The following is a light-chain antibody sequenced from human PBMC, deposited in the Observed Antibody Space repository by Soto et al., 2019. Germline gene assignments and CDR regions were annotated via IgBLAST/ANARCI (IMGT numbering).Light chain of an antibody. CDR1: QGIRND. CDR3: LQDYNYPRT. V-gene: IGKV1-6*01. J-gene: IGKJ1*01. CDR2: AAS. Sequence: AIQMTQSPSSLSASVGDRITITCRASQGIRNDLGWYQQKPGKAPKLLIYAASSLQSGVPSRFSGSGSGTDFTLTISSPQPEDFATYYCLQDYNYPRTFGQGTKVDIK.